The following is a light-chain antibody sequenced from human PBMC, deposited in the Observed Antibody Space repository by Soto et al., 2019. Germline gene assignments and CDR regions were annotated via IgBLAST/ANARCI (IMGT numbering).Light chain of an antibody. Sequence: EIVLTQSPGTLSLSPGERATLSCRASQSVAISYLAWYQLQPGQAPRILIYGASNRATGIPDRFSGSGSGTDFTLTISRLEPEDFAVYFCQQYGDSPPNTFGQGTKVEI. J-gene: IGKJ2*01. CDR1: QSVAISY. CDR2: GAS. CDR3: QQYGDSPPNT. V-gene: IGKV3-20*01.